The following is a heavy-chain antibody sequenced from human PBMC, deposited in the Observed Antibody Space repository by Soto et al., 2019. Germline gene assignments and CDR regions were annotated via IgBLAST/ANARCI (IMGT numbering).Heavy chain of an antibody. CDR3: ARGYCSSTICFIWDNWFDP. CDR2: IYYSGRT. V-gene: IGHV4-59*01. CDR1: GGSISSYY. D-gene: IGHD2-2*01. J-gene: IGHJ5*02. Sequence: SETLSLTCTVSGGSISSYYWSWIWQPPGKGLEWIGYIYYSGRTNYNPSLKSRVTISVDTSKNQFSLKLSSVTAADTAVYYCARGYCSSTICFIWDNWFDPWGQGTLVTVSS.